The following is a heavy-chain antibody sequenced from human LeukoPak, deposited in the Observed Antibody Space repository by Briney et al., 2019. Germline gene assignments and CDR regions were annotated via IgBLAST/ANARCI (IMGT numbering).Heavy chain of an antibody. J-gene: IGHJ5*02. V-gene: IGHV1-69*04. CDR2: IIPILGIA. CDR3: ARDSKNYDYVWGSFIPPNWFDP. Sequence: SVKVSCKASGGAFSSYAISWVRQAPGQGLEWMGRIIPILGIANYAQKFQGRVTITADKSTSTAYMELSSLRSEDTAVYYCARDSKNYDYVWGSFIPPNWFDPWGQGTLVTVSS. CDR1: GGAFSSYA. D-gene: IGHD3-16*01.